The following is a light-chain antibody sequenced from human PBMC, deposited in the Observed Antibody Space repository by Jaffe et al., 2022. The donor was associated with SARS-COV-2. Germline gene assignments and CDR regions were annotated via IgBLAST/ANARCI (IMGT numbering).Light chain of an antibody. Sequence: EIVMTQSPATLSVSPGERATLSCRASQSVSSNVAWYQQKAGQAPRLLIYGASTRAAGVPDRFTGSGSGTEFTFTISSLQSEDLAVYYCQHFNNWPPIFTFGPGTKVDIK. J-gene: IGKJ3*01. CDR1: QSVSSN. CDR2: GAS. CDR3: QHFNNWPPIFT. V-gene: IGKV3-15*01.